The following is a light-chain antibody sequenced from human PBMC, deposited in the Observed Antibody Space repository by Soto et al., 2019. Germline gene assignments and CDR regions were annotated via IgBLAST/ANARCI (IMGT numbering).Light chain of an antibody. V-gene: IGKV1-13*02. J-gene: IGKJ5*01. Sequence: IQLTQSPSSLSASVGDRVTITCRVSQGISSYLNWYQQKPGKAPKLLIYEASSLQSGVPSRFSGSGSGTEFALTISGLQPDDFASYYCQQYNSYPITFGQGTRLEIK. CDR2: EAS. CDR1: QGISSY. CDR3: QQYNSYPIT.